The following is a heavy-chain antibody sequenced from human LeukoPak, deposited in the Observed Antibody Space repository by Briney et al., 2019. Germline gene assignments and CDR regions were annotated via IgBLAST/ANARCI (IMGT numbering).Heavy chain of an antibody. J-gene: IGHJ4*02. D-gene: IGHD6-6*01. CDR1: GYTFTSYG. V-gene: IGHV1-18*01. CDR2: ISAYNGNT. CDR3: ARGYQRGRIAARPDSDY. Sequence: GASVKVSCKASGYTFTSYGISWVRQAPGQGLEWMGWISAYNGNTNYAQKLQGRVTMTTDTSTSTAYMELRSLRSDDTAVYYCARGYQRGRIAARPDSDYWGQGTLVTVSS.